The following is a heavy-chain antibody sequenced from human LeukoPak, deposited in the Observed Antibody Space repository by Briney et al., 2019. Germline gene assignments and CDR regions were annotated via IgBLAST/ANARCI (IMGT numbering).Heavy chain of an antibody. CDR3: ARDARPYYYYGMDV. CDR2: IFYSGST. J-gene: IGHJ6*04. CDR1: GGSISSYY. Sequence: SETLSLTCTVSGGSISSYYWSWLRQPPGKGLEWVGYIFYSGSTNYNPSLKRRVTISIDTSKNQFSLKLSSVTAVDTAVYYCARDARPYYYYGMDVWGKGTTVTVSS. V-gene: IGHV4-59*01. D-gene: IGHD6-6*01.